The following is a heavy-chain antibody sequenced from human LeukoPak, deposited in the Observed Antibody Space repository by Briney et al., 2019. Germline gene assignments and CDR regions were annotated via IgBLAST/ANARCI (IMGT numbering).Heavy chain of an antibody. V-gene: IGHV4-4*07. J-gene: IGHJ6*03. Sequence: SETLSLTCTVSGGSITSYHWSWVRQPAGKGLEWIGRVFTSGSTNYNPSLESRVTMSVDTSKNQFSLKLSSVTAADTAVYYCARDLLVIMRGGYYYYFDVWGKGTTVTVSS. CDR1: GGSITSYH. D-gene: IGHD3-3*01. CDR3: ARDLLVIMRGGYYYYFDV. CDR2: VFTSGST.